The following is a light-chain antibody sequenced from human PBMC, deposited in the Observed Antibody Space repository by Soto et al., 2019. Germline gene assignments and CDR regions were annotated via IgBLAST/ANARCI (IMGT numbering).Light chain of an antibody. V-gene: IGKV1-9*01. CDR3: QQLNSYPLT. Sequence: DLQLTQSPSFLSASVGDRVTITCRASQDISNYLAWYQQKPGKAPKVLIYAAFTLQSGVPSRFSGSASGTEFTLTISSLRPEDFATYYCQQLNSYPLTFGPGTKVDIK. CDR1: QDISNY. J-gene: IGKJ3*01. CDR2: AAF.